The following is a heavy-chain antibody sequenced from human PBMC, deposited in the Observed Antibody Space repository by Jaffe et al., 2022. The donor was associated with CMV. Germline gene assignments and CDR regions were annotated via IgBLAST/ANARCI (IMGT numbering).Heavy chain of an antibody. V-gene: IGHV3-30*18. Sequence: QVQLVESGGGVVQPGRSLRLSCAASGFTFSSYGMHWVRQAPGKGLEWVAVISYDGSNKYYADSVKGRFTISRDNSKNTLYLQMNSLRAEDTAVYYCAKVRDGPYYYGSGKDGMDVWGQGTTVTVSS. J-gene: IGHJ6*02. D-gene: IGHD3-10*01. CDR2: ISYDGSNK. CDR3: AKVRDGPYYYGSGKDGMDV. CDR1: GFTFSSYG.